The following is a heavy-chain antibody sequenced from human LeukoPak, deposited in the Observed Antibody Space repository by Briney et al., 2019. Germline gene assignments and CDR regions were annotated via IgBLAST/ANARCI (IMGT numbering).Heavy chain of an antibody. V-gene: IGHV3-9*01. D-gene: IGHD3-3*01. J-gene: IGHJ5*02. CDR2: ISWNSGSI. Sequence: PGRSLRLSCAASGFTFDDYAMHWVRQAPGKGLEWVSGISWNSGSIGYADSVKGRFTISRDNAKNSLYLQMNSLRAEDTAVYYCARVYSTIFGVVRNWFDPWGQGTLVTVSS. CDR3: ARVYSTIFGVVRNWFDP. CDR1: GFTFDDYA.